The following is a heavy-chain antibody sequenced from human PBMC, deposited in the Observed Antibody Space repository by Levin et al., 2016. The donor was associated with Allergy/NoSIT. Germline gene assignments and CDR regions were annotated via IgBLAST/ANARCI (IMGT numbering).Heavy chain of an antibody. V-gene: IGHV5-51*01. J-gene: IGHJ3*02. CDR2: IYPGDSDT. Sequence: VRQMPGKGLEWMGIIYPGDSDTRYSPSFQGQVTISADKSISTAYLQWSSLKASDTAMYYCARLSSGAVNNGAFDIWGQGTMVTVSS. D-gene: IGHD6-19*01. CDR3: ARLSSGAVNNGAFDI.